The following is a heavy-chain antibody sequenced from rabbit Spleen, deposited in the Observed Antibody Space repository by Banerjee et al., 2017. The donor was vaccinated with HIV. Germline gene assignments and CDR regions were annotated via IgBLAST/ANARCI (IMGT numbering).Heavy chain of an antibody. CDR3: ARGFRSGWWAFNL. D-gene: IGHD1-1*01. CDR2: IDTSDGDT. V-gene: IGHV1S45*01. J-gene: IGHJ4*01. CDR1: GFSFSSNW. Sequence: LEESGGGLVKPGGTLTLTCTVSGFSFSSNWICWVRQAPGKGLEWIACIDTSDGDTDYANWPKGRFTISKASSTTVTLQMTSLTAADTATYFCARGFRSGWWAFNLWGQGTLVTVS.